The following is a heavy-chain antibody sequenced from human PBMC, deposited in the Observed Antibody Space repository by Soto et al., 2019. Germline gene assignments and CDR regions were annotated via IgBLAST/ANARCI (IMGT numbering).Heavy chain of an antibody. D-gene: IGHD4-17*01. V-gene: IGHV4-31*03. J-gene: IGHJ5*02. CDR1: GGSISSGGYY. Sequence: PSETLSLTCTVSGGSISSGGYYWSWIRQHPGKGLEWIGYIYYSGSTYYNPSLKSRVTISVDTSKNQFSLKLSSVTAADTAVYYCARDRLDYGGKSGWFDPWGQGTLVTVSS. CDR3: ARDRLDYGGKSGWFDP. CDR2: IYYSGST.